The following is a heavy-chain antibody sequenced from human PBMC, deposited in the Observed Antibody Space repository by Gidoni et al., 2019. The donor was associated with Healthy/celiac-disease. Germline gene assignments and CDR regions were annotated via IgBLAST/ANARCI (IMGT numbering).Heavy chain of an antibody. J-gene: IGHJ6*03. CDR3: AKSVATIWVYYYYYMDV. CDR1: GFNFSSYA. Sequence: EVQLLESGGGLVQPGGSLRLSCAASGFNFSSYAMRWVRQAPGKGLEWVSAISGSGGSTYYADSVKGRFTSSRDNSKNTLYLQMNSLRAEDTAVYYCAKSVATIWVYYYYYMDVWGKGTTVTVSS. V-gene: IGHV3-23*01. CDR2: ISGSGGST. D-gene: IGHD5-12*01.